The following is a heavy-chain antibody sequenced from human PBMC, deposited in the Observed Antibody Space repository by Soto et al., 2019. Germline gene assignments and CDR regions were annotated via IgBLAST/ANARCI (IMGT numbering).Heavy chain of an antibody. CDR1: GGSFSGYY. D-gene: IGHD3-9*01. CDR2: INHSGST. CDR3: AGRGRIALADYYHSFDV. J-gene: IGHJ4*02. V-gene: IGHV4-34*01. Sequence: SETLSLTCAVYGGSFSGYYWSWIRQPPGKGLEWIGEINHSGSTNYNPSLKSRVTISVDTSKNQFSLKLSSVTAADTAVYYCAGRGRIALADYYHSFDVWGQGTPVTVSS.